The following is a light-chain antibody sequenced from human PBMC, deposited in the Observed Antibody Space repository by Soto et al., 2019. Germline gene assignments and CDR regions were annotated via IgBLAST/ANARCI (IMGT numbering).Light chain of an antibody. J-gene: IGKJ1*01. CDR3: QQYNNWPRT. CDR1: QSVSSN. Sequence: EIVITQSPATLSVSPVGRATLSCRASQSVSSNLAWYQQKPGQAPRLLIYGVSTRATGIPVRFSGSGSGTEFTLTISSLQSEDFAVYYCQQYNNWPRTFGQGTKVDIK. V-gene: IGKV3-15*01. CDR2: GVS.